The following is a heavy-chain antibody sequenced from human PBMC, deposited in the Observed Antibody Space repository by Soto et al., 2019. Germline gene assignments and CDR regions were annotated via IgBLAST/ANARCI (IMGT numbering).Heavy chain of an antibody. D-gene: IGHD3-22*01. V-gene: IGHV1-69*01. CDR1: GGTFSSYA. J-gene: IGHJ4*02. CDR2: IIPIFGTA. Sequence: QVQLVQSGAEVKKPGSSVKVSCKASGGTFSSYAISWLRQAPGQGLEWMGGIIPIFGTANYAQKFQGRVTITADESTSTAYMELSSLRSEDTAVYYCASTPIVFKAQDEYYFDYWGQGTLVTVSS. CDR3: ASTPIVFKAQDEYYFDY.